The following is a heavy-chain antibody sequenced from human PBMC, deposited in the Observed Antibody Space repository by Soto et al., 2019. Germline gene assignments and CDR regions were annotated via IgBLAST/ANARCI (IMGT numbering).Heavy chain of an antibody. J-gene: IGHJ6*02. CDR3: ARDWVVVTPPYSYYYGMDV. V-gene: IGHV1-69*12. CDR1: GGTFSSYA. CDR2: IIPIFGTA. Sequence: QVQLVQSGAEVKKPGSSVKVSCKASGGTFSSYAISWVRQAPGQGLEWMGGIIPIFGTANYAQKFQGRVTITADESTSTADMELSSLRSEDTAVYYCARDWVVVTPPYSYYYGMDVWGQGTTVTVSS. D-gene: IGHD2-21*02.